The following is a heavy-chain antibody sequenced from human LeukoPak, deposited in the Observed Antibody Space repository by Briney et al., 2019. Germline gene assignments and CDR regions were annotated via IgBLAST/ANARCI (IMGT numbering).Heavy chain of an antibody. V-gene: IGHV3-21*01. D-gene: IGHD1-26*01. J-gene: IGHJ4*02. CDR2: MSSSRDYV. CDR3: ARGLVGAAFDY. Sequence: GGSLRLSCGASGFTFNAYTMHWVRQVPGKGLEWVSSMSSSRDYVFYADSVKGRFTIFRDNANQSLDLEMSSLRGEGTAIYYCARGLVGAAFDYWGRGTLVTVS. CDR1: GFTFNAYT.